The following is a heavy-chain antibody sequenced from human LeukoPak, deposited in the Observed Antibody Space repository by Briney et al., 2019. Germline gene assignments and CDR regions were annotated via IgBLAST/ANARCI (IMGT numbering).Heavy chain of an antibody. D-gene: IGHD6-13*01. Sequence: PSEILSLTCTVSGDSIRSYYWSWIRQPPGQGLEWLGHINDRGSTNYNPSLQGRVTISIDTSKNQFSLKVNSVTAADTAVYYCVRDSRYGSGWFEDGLDFWGQGTTVTVSS. CDR3: VRDSRYGSGWFEDGLDF. CDR2: INDRGST. V-gene: IGHV4-59*01. J-gene: IGHJ6*02. CDR1: GDSIRSYY.